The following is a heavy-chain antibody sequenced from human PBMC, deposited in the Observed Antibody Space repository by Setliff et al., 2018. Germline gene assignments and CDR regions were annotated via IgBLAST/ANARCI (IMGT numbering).Heavy chain of an antibody. D-gene: IGHD3-3*01. J-gene: IGHJ6*03. CDR1: GYTFTSYD. Sequence: KVSCKASGYTFTSYDINWVRQATGQGLEWMGWMNPNSGNTGYAQKFQGRVTITRNTSISTAYMELSSLRSEDTAVYYCARSGGGYDFWSGYLVSHYYYYYYMDVWGKGTTVTVSS. CDR3: ARSGGGYDFWSGYLVSHYYYYYYMDV. CDR2: MNPNSGNT. V-gene: IGHV1-8*03.